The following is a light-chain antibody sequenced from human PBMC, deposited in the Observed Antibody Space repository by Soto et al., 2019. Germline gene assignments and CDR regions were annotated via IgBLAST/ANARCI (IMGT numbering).Light chain of an antibody. J-gene: IGKJ1*01. CDR1: LSLSSG. CDR2: DAS. CDR3: QQYNSYWT. Sequence: IQLPQSPSTLSASLGDRVTITCRASLSLSSGLAWYTQKPGKAPKLLIYDASSLESGVPSRFSGSGSGTEFTLTISSLQPDDFATDYCQQYNSYWTFGQGTKVDIK. V-gene: IGKV1-5*01.